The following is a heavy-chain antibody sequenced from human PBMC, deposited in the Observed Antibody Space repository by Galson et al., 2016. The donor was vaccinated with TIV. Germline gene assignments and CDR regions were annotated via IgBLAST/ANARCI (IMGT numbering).Heavy chain of an antibody. CDR1: GFTLPNYG. CDR2: IWYDGTNT. Sequence: LRLSCATSGFTLPNYGVTWVRQAPGKGLEWVAVIWYDGTNTHYADSVKGRFTISKDNSENTLNLQMNTLRAEDTAVYYCARTGANTLYSGGYGDDDGFDFWGQGTMVTVSS. J-gene: IGHJ3*01. D-gene: IGHD1-26*01. CDR3: ARTGANTLYSGGYGDDDGFDF. V-gene: IGHV3-33*01.